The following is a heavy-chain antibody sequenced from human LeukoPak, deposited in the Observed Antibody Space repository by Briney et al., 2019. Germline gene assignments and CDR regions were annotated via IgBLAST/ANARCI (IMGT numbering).Heavy chain of an antibody. CDR2: ISYSGST. CDR1: GGSISSGTDY. D-gene: IGHD6-19*01. J-gene: IGHJ4*02. Sequence: SETLSLTCTVSGGSISSGTDYWSWIRQHPGKGLEWIGYISYSGSTYYNPSLKTRLTISVDTSKNQFSLKLDSVTAADTAVYYCARGSGWMYYFDYWGQGTLVTVSS. V-gene: IGHV4-31*03. CDR3: ARGSGWMYYFDY.